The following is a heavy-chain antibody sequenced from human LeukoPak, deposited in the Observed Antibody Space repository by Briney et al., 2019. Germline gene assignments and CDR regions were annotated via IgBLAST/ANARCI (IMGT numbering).Heavy chain of an antibody. J-gene: IGHJ6*02. CDR2: ISGSGGST. CDR1: GFTFSSYA. V-gene: IGHV3-23*01. D-gene: IGHD1-26*01. CDR3: AKHSGSYYYYYGMDV. Sequence: GGSLRLSCAASGFTFSSYAMSWVRQAPGKGLEWVSAISGSGGSTYYADSVKGWFTISRDNSKNTLYLQMNSLRAEDTAVYYCAKHSGSYYYYYGMDVWGQGTTVTVSS.